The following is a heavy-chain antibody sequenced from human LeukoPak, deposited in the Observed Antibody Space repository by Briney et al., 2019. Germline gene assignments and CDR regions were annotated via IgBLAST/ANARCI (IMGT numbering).Heavy chain of an antibody. CDR3: ARGDFYIAAAGTTRFDP. V-gene: IGHV4-30-2*01. CDR1: GGSISSGGYY. Sequence: SETLSLTCTVSGGSISSGGYYWSWIRQPPGKGLEWIGYIYHSGSTYYNPSLKSRVTISVDRSKNQFSLKLSSVTAADTAVYYCARGDFYIAAAGTTRFDPWGQGTLVTVSS. CDR2: IYHSGST. J-gene: IGHJ5*02. D-gene: IGHD6-13*01.